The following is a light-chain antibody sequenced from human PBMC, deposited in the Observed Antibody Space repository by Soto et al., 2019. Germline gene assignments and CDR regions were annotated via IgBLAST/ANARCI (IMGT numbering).Light chain of an antibody. V-gene: IGKV2D-29*02. CDR2: EVS. J-gene: IGKJ5*01. CDR1: RNLLHITGETF. Sequence: MTQTQLSLSVPPGTPASIACTCRRNLLHITGETFLFWYLQKPGQSPQLLIYEVSTRVSGVPDRFSGSGSGTDFTLEISRVETDDVGIYYCMQSTQLPPTFGQGTRLAI. CDR3: MQSTQLPPT.